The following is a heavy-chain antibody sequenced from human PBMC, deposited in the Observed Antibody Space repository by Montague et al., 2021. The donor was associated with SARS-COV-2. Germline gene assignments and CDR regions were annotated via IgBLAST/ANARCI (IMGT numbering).Heavy chain of an antibody. CDR1: GGSFSSYY. D-gene: IGHD2-2*01. CDR3: AKEREVVRAARTLVDFDL. CDR2: IYYSGTA. V-gene: IGHV4-34*01. J-gene: IGHJ3*01. Sequence: SETLSLTCAVYGGSFSSYYWSWLRQSPRNGLQWIAEIYYSGTANYNPSLQSRLSMTVDTSKNQFTLKLTSVTAADTAMYYCAKEREVVRAARTLVDFDLWGQGMMVTVSS.